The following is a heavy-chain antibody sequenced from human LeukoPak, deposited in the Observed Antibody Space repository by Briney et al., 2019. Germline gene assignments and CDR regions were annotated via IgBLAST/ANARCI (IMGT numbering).Heavy chain of an antibody. V-gene: IGHV4-34*01. Sequence: KPSETLSLTCAVYGGSFSGYYWSWIRQPPGKGLEWIGEINHSGSTNYNPSLKSRVTISVDTSKNQFSLKLSSVTAADTAVYYCARVCSGGSCYFGAFDIWGQGTMVTVSS. CDR1: GGSFSGYY. CDR2: INHSGST. J-gene: IGHJ3*02. CDR3: ARVCSGGSCYFGAFDI. D-gene: IGHD2-15*01.